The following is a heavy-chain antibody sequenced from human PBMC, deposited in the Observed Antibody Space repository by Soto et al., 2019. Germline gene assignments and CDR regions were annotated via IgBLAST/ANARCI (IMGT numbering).Heavy chain of an antibody. CDR3: ARDRYSFEGSGYSLGVSFDH. CDR2: VNPNTGDT. CDR1: ESPFPGYY. Sequence: GPSVKVPCKPSESPFPGYYAHGVRQAPGQGLEWVGWVNPNTGDTKYARKFQGRVTMTRDTSISTAYMELSSLRSDDTAVYFCARDRYSFEGSGYSLGVSFDHWGQGTLVTVSS. J-gene: IGHJ4*02. D-gene: IGHD3-22*01. V-gene: IGHV1-2*02.